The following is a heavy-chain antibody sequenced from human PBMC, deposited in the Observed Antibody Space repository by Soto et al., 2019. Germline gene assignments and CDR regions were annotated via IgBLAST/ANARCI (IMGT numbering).Heavy chain of an antibody. CDR2: IYYSGST. J-gene: IGHJ3*02. Sequence: PSETLSLTCTVSGGSISSGGYYWSWIRQHPGKGLEWIGYIYYSGSTYYNPSPKSRVTISVDTSKNQFSLKLSSVTAADTAVYYCARGVYYYDSSGYYLDDFDIWGEVTMFPVS. CDR1: GGSISSGGYY. CDR3: ARGVYYYDSSGYYLDDFDI. V-gene: IGHV4-31*03. D-gene: IGHD3-22*01.